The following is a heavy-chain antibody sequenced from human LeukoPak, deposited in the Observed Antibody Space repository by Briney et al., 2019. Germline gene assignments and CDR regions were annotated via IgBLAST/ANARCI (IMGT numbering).Heavy chain of an antibody. CDR1: GFTFSTYG. CDR2: VWSDGSNK. V-gene: IGHV3-30*02. J-gene: IGHJ6*03. CDR3: AKKTADYYYMDV. Sequence: GGSLRLSCAASGFTFSTYGMHWVRQAPGKGLEWVSFVWSDGSNKYYTDSVKGRFTISRDNSKNTLYLQMNSLRGEDTAVYYCAKKTADYYYMDVWGKGTTVTVPS.